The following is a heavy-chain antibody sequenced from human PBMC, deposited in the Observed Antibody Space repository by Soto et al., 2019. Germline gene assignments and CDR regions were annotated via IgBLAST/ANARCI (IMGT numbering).Heavy chain of an antibody. J-gene: IGHJ4*02. CDR1: GYTFTNYY. V-gene: IGHV1-46*01. CDR2: IRPSGGRT. CDR3: ARQPNETYYFDY. D-gene: IGHD1-1*01. Sequence: QVHLVQSGAEVKKPGASVKVSCKASGYTFTNYYIHWVRQAPGQGLEWLGIIRPSGGRTEYAQRFQGRITMTRDTSTSTVYMELTSLTSEDTAGYYSARQPNETYYFDYWGQGTLVTVSS.